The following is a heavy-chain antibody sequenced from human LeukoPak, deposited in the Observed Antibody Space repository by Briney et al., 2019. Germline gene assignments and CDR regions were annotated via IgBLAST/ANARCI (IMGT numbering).Heavy chain of an antibody. J-gene: IGHJ4*02. CDR1: GFTFSSYG. V-gene: IGHV3-23*01. CDR3: ARDGAARLHFDY. Sequence: GGTLRLSCAASGFTFSSYGMSWVRQAPGKGLEWVSAISGSGGSTYYADSVKGRFTISRDNAKNSLYLQMNSLRAEDTAVYYCARDGAARLHFDYWGQGTLVTVSS. CDR2: ISGSGGST. D-gene: IGHD6-6*01.